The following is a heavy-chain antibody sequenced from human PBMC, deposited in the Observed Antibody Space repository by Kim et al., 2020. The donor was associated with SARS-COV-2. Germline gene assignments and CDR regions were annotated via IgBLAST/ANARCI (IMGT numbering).Heavy chain of an antibody. J-gene: IGHJ6*02. CDR3: AKGNFGSYYYYGMDV. CDR2: ISYDGSNK. D-gene: IGHD3-10*01. V-gene: IGHV3-30*18. Sequence: GGSLRLSCAASGFTFSSYGMHWVRQAPGKGLEWVAVISYDGSNKYYADSVKGRFTISRDNSKNTLYLQMNSLRAEDTAVYYCAKGNFGSYYYYGMDVWGQGTTVTVSS. CDR1: GFTFSSYG.